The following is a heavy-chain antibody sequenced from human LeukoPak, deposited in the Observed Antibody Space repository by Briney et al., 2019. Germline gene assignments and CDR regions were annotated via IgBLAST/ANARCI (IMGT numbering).Heavy chain of an antibody. Sequence: PSETLSLTCTVSGDSISSSPYYWGWVRQPPGKGLEWIGSIYYIGSTHYNPSLKRRVTISVDTSKNQFSLKLSSVTAADTAVYYCARDSAPLGVDAFDIWGQGTMVTVSS. J-gene: IGHJ3*02. D-gene: IGHD3-16*01. V-gene: IGHV4-39*07. CDR1: GDSISSSPYY. CDR2: IYYIGST. CDR3: ARDSAPLGVDAFDI.